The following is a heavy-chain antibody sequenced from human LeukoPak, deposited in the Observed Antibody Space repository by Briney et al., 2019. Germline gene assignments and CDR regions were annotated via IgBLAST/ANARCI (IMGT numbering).Heavy chain of an antibody. V-gene: IGHV3-48*03. CDR2: ITSSGTTI. J-gene: IGHJ4*02. CDR3: LIAVAGTGSY. D-gene: IGHD6-19*01. CDR1: GFTFSNYE. Sequence: GGSLRLSCAASGFTFSNYEMNWVRQAPGKGLEWLSYITSSGTTIYYADSVKGRFTISRDNAKNSLYLQMNSLGDEDTAVYYCLIAVAGTGSYWGQGTLVTVSS.